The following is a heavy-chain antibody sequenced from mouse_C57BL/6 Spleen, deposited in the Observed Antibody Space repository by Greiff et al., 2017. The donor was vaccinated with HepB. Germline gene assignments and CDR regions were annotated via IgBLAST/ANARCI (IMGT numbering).Heavy chain of an antibody. J-gene: IGHJ3*01. CDR1: GFTFSDYY. V-gene: IGHV5-16*01. D-gene: IGHD2-1*01. CDR2: INYDGSST. CDR3: ARGDYYGNWFAY. Sequence: EVMLVESEGGLVQPGSSMKLSCTASGFTFSDYYMAWVRQVPEKGLEWVANINYDGSSTYYLDSLKSRFIISRDNAKNILYLQMSSLKSEDTATYYCARGDYYGNWFAYWGQGTLVTVSA.